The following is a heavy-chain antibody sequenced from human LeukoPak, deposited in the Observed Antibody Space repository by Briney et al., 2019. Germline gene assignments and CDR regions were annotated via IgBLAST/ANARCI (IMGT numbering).Heavy chain of an antibody. CDR3: ARGGKMATQPGAPGYYYWMDV. J-gene: IGHJ6*02. CDR2: MTPIRGNT. V-gene: IGHV1-8*01. CDR1: GYTFTRYD. D-gene: IGHD5-24*01. Sequence: ASVKGSCKASGYTFTRYDIKWVRHATGHGLEWMGCMTPIRGNTGYAQKFQGRVTMTRNTSISTAYMELSSLRSEDTAVYYCARGGKMATQPGAPGYYYWMDVWGQGTTVTVSS.